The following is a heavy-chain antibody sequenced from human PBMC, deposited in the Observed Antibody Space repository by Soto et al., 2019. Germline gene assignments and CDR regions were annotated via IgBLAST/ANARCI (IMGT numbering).Heavy chain of an antibody. J-gene: IGHJ4*02. CDR1: GFTFSSYS. V-gene: IGHV3-48*02. CDR2: ISSSSSTI. D-gene: IGHD4-17*01. Sequence: GCLRLSCAASGFTFSSYSMNWVRQAPGKGLEWVSYISSSSSTIYYADSVKGRFTISRDNAKNSLYLQMNSLRDEDTAVYYCARDQAYGDPYYFDYWGQGTLVTVSS. CDR3: ARDQAYGDPYYFDY.